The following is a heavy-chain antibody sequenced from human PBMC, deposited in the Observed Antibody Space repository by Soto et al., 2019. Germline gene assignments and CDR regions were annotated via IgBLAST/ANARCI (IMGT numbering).Heavy chain of an antibody. CDR1: GGSFVGYY. D-gene: IGHD2-2*01. Sequence: PWGTLSLTCAFYGGSFVGYYWSWLRQPPVKGLEWIGEVNHSRSINYLPSLKSRVTISVDKSKNQLALMLSPVTAADTAVYYCARRGYCSSTSCYYFDYWGQGNL. CDR3: ARRGYCSSTSCYYFDY. V-gene: IGHV4-34*01. CDR2: VNHSRSI. J-gene: IGHJ4*02.